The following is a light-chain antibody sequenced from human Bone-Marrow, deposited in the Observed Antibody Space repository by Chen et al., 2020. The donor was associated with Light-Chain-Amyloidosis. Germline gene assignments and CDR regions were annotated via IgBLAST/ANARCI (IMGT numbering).Light chain of an antibody. CDR3: QSADTTDTLYVL. CDR2: NDS. CDR1: GLPKQY. V-gene: IGLV3-25*03. Sequence: SYELTQPPSVSVSPGQTARISCPGDGLPKQYAYWYQQKPVQAPVLVIYNDSERPSGIPERFSGSSSGTTVTLTISGVQAEDEADYYCQSADTTDTLYVLFGGGTKLTVL. J-gene: IGLJ2*01.